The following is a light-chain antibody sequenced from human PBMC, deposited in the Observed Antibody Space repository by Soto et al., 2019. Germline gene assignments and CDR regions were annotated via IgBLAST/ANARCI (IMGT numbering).Light chain of an antibody. CDR2: SNT. J-gene: IGLJ1*01. Sequence: QSVLTQPPSVSGAPGQRVTISCTGSSSNIGPGYDVHWYQQLPGTAPKLLIYSNTNRPSGVPDRFSGSRSGTSASLAITGLQAEDEAYYYGQPYDSRLSASVCGTGIKV. V-gene: IGLV1-40*01. CDR1: SSNIGPGYD. CDR3: QPYDSRLSASV.